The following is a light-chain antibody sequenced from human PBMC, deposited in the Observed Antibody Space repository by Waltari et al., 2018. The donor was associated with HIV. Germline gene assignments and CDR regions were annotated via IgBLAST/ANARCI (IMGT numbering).Light chain of an antibody. J-gene: IGLJ2*01. CDR3: AAWDSSLSVVV. V-gene: IGLV10-54*01. CDR1: RNNVGNQG. Sequence: QAGLTQLPSVSKGLRQTATLTCTGNRNNVGNQGAAWLQQHQGHPPKLLSYRNNNRPSGISERFSASRSGNTASLTITGLQPEDEADYYCAAWDSSLSVVVFGGGTKLTVL. CDR2: RNN.